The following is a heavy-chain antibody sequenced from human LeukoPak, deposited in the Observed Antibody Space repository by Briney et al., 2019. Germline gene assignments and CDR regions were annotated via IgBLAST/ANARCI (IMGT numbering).Heavy chain of an antibody. CDR2: IIPIFGTA. CDR3: ATSVWPPYYYYYYMDV. CDR1: GGTFSSYA. V-gene: IGHV1-69*13. J-gene: IGHJ6*03. D-gene: IGHD2-8*01. Sequence: ASVKVSCKASGGTFSSYAISWVRQAPGQGVEWMGWIIPIFGTANYAQKFQGRVTITADESTSTAYMGLSSLRSEDTAVYYCATSVWPPYYYYYYMDVWGKGTTVTVSS.